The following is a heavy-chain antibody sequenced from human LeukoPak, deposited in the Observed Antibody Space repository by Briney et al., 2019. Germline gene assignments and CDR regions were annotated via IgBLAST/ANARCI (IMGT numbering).Heavy chain of an antibody. Sequence: GGSLRLSCAASGFTFSNCVMSWVRQAPGKGLEWVSAISGSGDTTYYADSVKGRFTISRDNSKNTLYLQMNSLRAEDTAVYYCAKTLGGYSYGYWFDPWGQGTLVTVSS. CDR1: GFTFSNCV. J-gene: IGHJ5*02. CDR3: AKTLGGYSYGYWFDP. D-gene: IGHD5-18*01. CDR2: ISGSGDTT. V-gene: IGHV3-23*01.